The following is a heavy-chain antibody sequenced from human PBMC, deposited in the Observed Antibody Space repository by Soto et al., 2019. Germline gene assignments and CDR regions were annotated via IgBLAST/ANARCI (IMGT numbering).Heavy chain of an antibody. CDR2: IYYSGST. CDR1: GGSISSSSYY. V-gene: IGHV4-39*01. J-gene: IGHJ5*02. D-gene: IGHD3-10*01. Sequence: QLQLQESGPGLVKPSETLSLTCTVSGGSISSSSYYWGWIRQPPGKGLEWIGSIYYSGSTYYNPSLKSRVTISVDTSKNQCSLKLSSVTAADTAVYYCARRGPLYYYGSGSYYPSWGQGTLVTVSS. CDR3: ARRGPLYYYGSGSYYPS.